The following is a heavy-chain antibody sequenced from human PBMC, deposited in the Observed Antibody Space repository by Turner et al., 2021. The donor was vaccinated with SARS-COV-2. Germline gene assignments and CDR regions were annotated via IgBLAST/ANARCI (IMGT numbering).Heavy chain of an antibody. D-gene: IGHD4-17*01. J-gene: IGHJ4*02. Sequence: QVTLTESGPVLVKPTEPLPLTCTVSGVSITNRRLGVSWIRQPPGKALEWLAHIYSNDEQSNNASQWNRLIISKDTTKSKVVLTMTNVDPTDTATYYCARTQVPGYGDYVSDFDYWGQGTLVTVSS. CDR1: GVSITNRRLG. V-gene: IGHV2-26*01. CDR3: ARTQVPGYGDYVSDFDY. CDR2: IYSNDEQ.